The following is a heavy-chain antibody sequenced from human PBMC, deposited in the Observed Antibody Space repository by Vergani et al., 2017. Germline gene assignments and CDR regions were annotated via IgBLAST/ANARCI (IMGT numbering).Heavy chain of an antibody. V-gene: IGHV4-39*01. CDR1: GGSISSSSYY. CDR3: ARGRVAAASYDY. J-gene: IGHJ4*02. Sequence: QLQLQESGPGLVKPSETLSLTCTVSGGSISSSSYYWGWIRQPPGKGLEWIGSIYYSGSTYYNPSLKSRVNISVDTSKNQFSLKLNSVTAADTAVYFCARGRVAAASYDYWGQGTLVTVSS. D-gene: IGHD6-13*01. CDR2: IYYSGST.